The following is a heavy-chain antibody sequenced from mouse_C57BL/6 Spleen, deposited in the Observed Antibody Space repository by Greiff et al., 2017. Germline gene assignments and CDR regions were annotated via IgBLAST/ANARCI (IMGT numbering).Heavy chain of an antibody. D-gene: IGHD1-1*01. J-gene: IGHJ4*01. CDR1: GFSLTSYA. Sequence: VMLVESGPGLVAPSQSLSITCTVSGFSLTSYAISWVRQPPGKGLEWLGVIWTGGGTNYNSALKSRLSISKDNSKSQVFLKMNSLQTDDTARYYCARVSYYGSSYVDYAMDYWGQGTSVTVSS. CDR2: IWTGGGT. CDR3: ARVSYYGSSYVDYAMDY. V-gene: IGHV2-9-1*01.